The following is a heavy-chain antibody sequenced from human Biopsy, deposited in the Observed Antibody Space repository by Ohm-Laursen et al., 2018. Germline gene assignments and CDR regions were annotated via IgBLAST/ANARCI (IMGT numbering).Heavy chain of an antibody. CDR2: IYSNGNT. Sequence: PGTLSLTCTVSGGSISGHFWSWVRQPAGKGLEWIGRIYSNGNTNYNPSLKSRVSMSVDTSKNHFSPNLTSVTAADTAVYYCARDEGLLRAFDIWGQGTLGTVSS. J-gene: IGHJ3*02. D-gene: IGHD1-26*01. CDR1: GGSISGHF. V-gene: IGHV4-4*07. CDR3: ARDEGLLRAFDI.